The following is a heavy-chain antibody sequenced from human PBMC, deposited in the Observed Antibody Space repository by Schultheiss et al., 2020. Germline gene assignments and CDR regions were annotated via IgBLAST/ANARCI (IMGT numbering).Heavy chain of an antibody. D-gene: IGHD1-14*01. Sequence: SETLSLTCTVSGGSISSYYWSWIRQPPGKGLEWIGYIYYSGSTYYNPSLKSRVTISVDTSKNQFSLKLSSVTAADTAVYYCARQPWDKGGMDVWGQGTTVTVSS. CDR1: GGSISSYY. V-gene: IGHV4-59*12. CDR3: ARQPWDKGGMDV. J-gene: IGHJ6*02. CDR2: IYYSGST.